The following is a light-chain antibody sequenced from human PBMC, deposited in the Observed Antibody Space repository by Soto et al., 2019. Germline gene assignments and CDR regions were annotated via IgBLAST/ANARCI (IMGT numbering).Light chain of an antibody. Sequence: DIQMTQSPSTLSASVGDRVTITCRASQSISSWLAWYQQKPGKAPKLLIYQASSLETGVPSRFSGSGSGTRFTHTISSLQPDDFATYFCQQYNSFTWTFGQGTKVEIK. CDR1: QSISSW. J-gene: IGKJ1*01. CDR3: QQYNSFTWT. V-gene: IGKV1-5*03. CDR2: QAS.